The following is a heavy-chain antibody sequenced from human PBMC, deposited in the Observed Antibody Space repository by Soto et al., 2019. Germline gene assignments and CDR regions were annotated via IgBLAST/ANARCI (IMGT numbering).Heavy chain of an antibody. Sequence: ASVKVSCKVSGYTFTNYDINWVRQATGQGPEWMGWMNPDSGDTGYVPNFQGRVSMTRSTSISTAYMELSDLRSEDTAVYYCARSRGGTGVHFDFWGQGTQVTVSS. D-gene: IGHD7-27*01. V-gene: IGHV1-8*01. CDR1: GYTFTNYD. CDR2: MNPDSGDT. J-gene: IGHJ4*02. CDR3: ARSRGGTGVHFDF.